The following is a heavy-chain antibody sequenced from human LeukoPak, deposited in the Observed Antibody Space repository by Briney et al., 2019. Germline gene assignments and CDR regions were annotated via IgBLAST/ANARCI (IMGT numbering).Heavy chain of an antibody. J-gene: IGHJ4*02. CDR2: IYHSEST. D-gene: IGHD5-12*01. CDR1: GGSISTYY. CDR3: ARDGYSGSDAL. Sequence: SETLSLTCTVSGGSISTYYWSWIRQPPGKGLEWIGYIYHSESTNYNPSLKSRVTISVDTSQNQFYLKLSSVTAADTAVYYCARDGYSGSDALWGQGTLVTVSS. V-gene: IGHV4-59*01.